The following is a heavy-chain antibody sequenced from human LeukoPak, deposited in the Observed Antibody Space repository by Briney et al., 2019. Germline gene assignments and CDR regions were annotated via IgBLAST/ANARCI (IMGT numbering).Heavy chain of an antibody. Sequence: GGSLRLSCAASGFSLSGYWMTWVRQAPGKGLEWVARLHADGVEQNYVESVTGRFTMSRDNAQNSLDLQMNSLRVEDTAVYYRARGGYSFDYLGQGTLVAVSS. D-gene: IGHD5-18*01. CDR3: ARGGYSFDY. V-gene: IGHV3-7*01. J-gene: IGHJ4*02. CDR2: LHADGVEQ. CDR1: GFSLSGYW.